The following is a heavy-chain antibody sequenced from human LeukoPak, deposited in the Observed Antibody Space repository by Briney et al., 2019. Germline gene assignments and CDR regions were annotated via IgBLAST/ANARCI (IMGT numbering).Heavy chain of an antibody. CDR2: INYSGST. V-gene: IGHV4-39*01. D-gene: IGHD3-10*01. Sequence: PSETLSLTCTVSGGSVSSTTYYWSWIRQPPGKGLEWTASINYSGSTYYNPSLKSRVTISVDTSENQFSLKLSCVTAADTAVYYCARYVVYGSGKYYFDYWGQGTLVTVSS. CDR3: ARYVVYGSGKYYFDY. J-gene: IGHJ4*02. CDR1: GGSVSSTTYY.